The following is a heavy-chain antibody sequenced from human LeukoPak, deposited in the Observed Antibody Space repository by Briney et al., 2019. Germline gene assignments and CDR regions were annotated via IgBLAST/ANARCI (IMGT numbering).Heavy chain of an antibody. D-gene: IGHD3-10*01. J-gene: IGHJ6*03. CDR3: AKGARITMVRGVIAEYYYMDV. V-gene: IGHV3-9*01. CDR2: ISWNSGHK. CDR1: GFTFDDYA. Sequence: GGSLRLSCAASGFTFDDYAMHWVRQAPGKGLEWVSGISWNSGHKGYADSVKGRFTISRDNSKNTLYLQMNSLRAEDTAVYYCAKGARITMVRGVIAEYYYMDVWGKGTTVTISS.